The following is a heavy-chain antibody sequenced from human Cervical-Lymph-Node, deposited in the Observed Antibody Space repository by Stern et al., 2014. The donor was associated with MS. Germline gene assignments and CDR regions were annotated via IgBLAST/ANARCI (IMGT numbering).Heavy chain of an antibody. V-gene: IGHV3-30-3*02. CDR1: GFTFKSYT. Sequence: VQLVESGGGVVPPGRSLRLSCSASGFTFKSYTMQWVRQPPGQGLEWVAVVTYHGTNKYSSDSVKGRFTISRDNSKNILFLQMNSLRPEDSAVYYCAKYAETFDSWGQGTLVIVSS. D-gene: IGHD5-24*01. CDR3: AKYAETFDS. CDR2: VTYHGTNK. J-gene: IGHJ4*02.